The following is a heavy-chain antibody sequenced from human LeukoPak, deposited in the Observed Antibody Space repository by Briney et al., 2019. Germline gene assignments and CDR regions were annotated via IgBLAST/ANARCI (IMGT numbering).Heavy chain of an antibody. CDR2: ISAFNGDT. D-gene: IGHD6-19*01. J-gene: IGHJ4*02. Sequence: GASVKVPSKASGHTFNIYGISWAGQAPGQGLEWMGWISAFNGDTHYAQRFQGRVTLTIDTSTSTAYMELRNLRSGDPAIYYCARDPSNTSGWYIYFDYWGQGTLVTVSS. V-gene: IGHV1-18*01. CDR3: ARDPSNTSGWYIYFDY. CDR1: GHTFNIYG.